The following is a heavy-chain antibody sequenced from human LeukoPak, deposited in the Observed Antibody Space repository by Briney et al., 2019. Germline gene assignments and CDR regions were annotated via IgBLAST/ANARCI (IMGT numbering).Heavy chain of an antibody. D-gene: IGHD4-11*01. J-gene: IGHJ6*02. CDR2: ISYDGSNK. Sequence: GGSLRLSCAASGFTFSSYAMHWVRQAPGKGLEWVAVISYDGSNKYYADSVKGRFTISRDNSKNTLFLHMNSLRVEDTGVYYCARDFASYSSVYFYGMDVWGQGTTVTVTS. CDR3: ARDFASYSSVYFYGMDV. V-gene: IGHV3-30-3*01. CDR1: GFTFSSYA.